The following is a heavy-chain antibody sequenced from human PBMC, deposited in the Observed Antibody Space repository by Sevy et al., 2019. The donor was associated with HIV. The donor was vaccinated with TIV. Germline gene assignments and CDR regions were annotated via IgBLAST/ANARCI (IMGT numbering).Heavy chain of an antibody. J-gene: IGHJ6*04. Sequence: GGSLRLSCAASGFTFSSYSMKWVRQAPGKGLEWVSYISSSSSTIYYADSVKGRFTISRDNAKNSLYLQMNSLRDEDTAVYYCAREGYDFWSGCVDVWGKGTTITVSS. V-gene: IGHV3-48*02. CDR1: GFTFSSYS. CDR2: ISSSSSTI. D-gene: IGHD3-3*01. CDR3: AREGYDFWSGCVDV.